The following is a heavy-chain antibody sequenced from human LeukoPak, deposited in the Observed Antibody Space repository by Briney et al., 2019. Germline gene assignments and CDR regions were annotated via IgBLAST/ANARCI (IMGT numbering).Heavy chain of an antibody. CDR1: GFTFSNFW. Sequence: GGSLRLSCAAFGFTFSNFWMSWVRQAPGKGLEWVANIKEDGSEKYYVDSVKGRFRISRDNAKNSLNLQLNSLRAEDTAVYYCARDLRAGGTWSYGVYFDLWGRGTLVTVSS. CDR3: ARDLRAGGTWSYGVYFDL. D-gene: IGHD4-17*01. CDR2: IKEDGSEK. J-gene: IGHJ2*01. V-gene: IGHV3-7*01.